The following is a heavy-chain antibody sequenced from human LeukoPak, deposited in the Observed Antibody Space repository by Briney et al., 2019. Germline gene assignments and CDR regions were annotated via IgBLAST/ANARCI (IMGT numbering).Heavy chain of an antibody. CDR3: AKDALYDFWSGYLPFDY. Sequence: GGSLRLSCAASGFTFSNAWMSWVRQAPGKGLEWVSAISGSGGSTYYADSVKGRFTISRDNSKNTLYLQMDSLRAEDTAVYYCAKDALYDFWSGYLPFDYWGQGTLVTVSS. V-gene: IGHV3-23*01. D-gene: IGHD3-3*01. CDR1: GFTFSNAW. J-gene: IGHJ4*02. CDR2: ISGSGGST.